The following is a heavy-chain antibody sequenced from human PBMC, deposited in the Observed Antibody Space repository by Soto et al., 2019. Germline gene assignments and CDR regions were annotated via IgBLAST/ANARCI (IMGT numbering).Heavy chain of an antibody. CDR1: GFTFSSYA. CDR2: ISGSGDST. CDR3: ARRGSGSYYDY. J-gene: IGHJ4*02. V-gene: IGHV3-23*01. Sequence: EVQLLESGGGLVQPGGSLRLSCAASGFTFSSYAMRWVRQAPGKGLEWVSAISGSGDSTYYADSVKGRFTTSRDNSKNTLYLQRNSLRAEATAVYYCARRGSGSYYDYWGQGTLVTVSS. D-gene: IGHD1-26*01.